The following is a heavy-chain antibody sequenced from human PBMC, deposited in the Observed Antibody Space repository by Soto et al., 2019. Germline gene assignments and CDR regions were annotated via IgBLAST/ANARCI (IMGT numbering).Heavy chain of an antibody. D-gene: IGHD3-16*02. V-gene: IGHV4-30-2*01. J-gene: IGHJ4*02. CDR1: GGSITTPGYS. CDR2: VYHNGNA. Sequence: SETLSLTCTVSGGSITTPGYSWSWIRQPPGKAPEWIGYVYHNGNAYPKPSLKSRVTISLDGAKNQFSLKMTSVTAEDTAVYYCARAPDDYNMYRWDYWGQGTPVTVSS. CDR3: ARAPDDYNMYRWDY.